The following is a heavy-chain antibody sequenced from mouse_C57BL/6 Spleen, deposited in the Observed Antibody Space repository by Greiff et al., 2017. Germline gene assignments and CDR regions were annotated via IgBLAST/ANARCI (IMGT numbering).Heavy chain of an antibody. CDR2: IYPGDGDT. J-gene: IGHJ4*01. CDR1: GYAFSSSW. D-gene: IGHD2-4*01. Sequence: VQLQESGPELVKPGASVTVSCKASGYAFSSSWMNWVKQRPGRGLEWIGRIYPGDGDTNYNGKFKGKATLTADKSSSTAYMQLSSLTSEDSAVYFCARNDYDDGYYAMDYWGQGTSVTVSS. V-gene: IGHV1-82*01. CDR3: ARNDYDDGYYAMDY.